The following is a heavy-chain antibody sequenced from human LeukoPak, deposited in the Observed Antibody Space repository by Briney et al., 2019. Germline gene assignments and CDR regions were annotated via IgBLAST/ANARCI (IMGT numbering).Heavy chain of an antibody. CDR3: ARVFRYCSGGSCYQNWFDP. Sequence: ASVKVSCKASGYTFTGYYMHWVRQAPGQGLEWMGWINPNSGGTNYAQKFQGRVTMTRDTSISTAYMELSRLRSDDTAVYYCARVFRYCSGGSCYQNWFDPWGQGTLVTVSS. CDR1: GYTFTGYY. D-gene: IGHD2-15*01. CDR2: INPNSGGT. J-gene: IGHJ5*02. V-gene: IGHV1-2*02.